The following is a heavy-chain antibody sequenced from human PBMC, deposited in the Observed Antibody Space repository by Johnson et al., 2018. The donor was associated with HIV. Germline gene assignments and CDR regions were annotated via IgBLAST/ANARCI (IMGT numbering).Heavy chain of an antibody. J-gene: IGHJ3*02. CDR2: ISWNSAII. Sequence: VQLVESGGGVLQPGMSLRLSSLASGFTFISYGMHWVRQAPGKVLAWVSGISWNSAIIGYADSVKGRFTVSRFNAKNSLYLQMNSLTAEDTALYYCARVAYYYDTSGYLTRPRAFDIWGQGTMVTVSS. V-gene: IGHV3-9*01. CDR1: GFTFISYG. D-gene: IGHD3-22*01. CDR3: ARVAYYYDTSGYLTRPRAFDI.